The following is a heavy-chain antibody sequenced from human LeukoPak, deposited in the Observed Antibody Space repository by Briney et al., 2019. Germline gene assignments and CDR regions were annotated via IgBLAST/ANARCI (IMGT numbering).Heavy chain of an antibody. CDR2: ISSSSSYI. CDR3: ASSRTRPYYYGMDV. J-gene: IGHJ6*02. CDR1: GFTFSSYS. D-gene: IGHD2-2*01. Sequence: GGSLRLSCAASGFTFSSYSMNWVRQAPGKGLEWVSSISSSSSYIYYADSVKGRFTISRDNAKNSLYLQMNSLRAGDTAVYYCASSRTRPYYYGMDVWGQGTTVTVSS. V-gene: IGHV3-21*01.